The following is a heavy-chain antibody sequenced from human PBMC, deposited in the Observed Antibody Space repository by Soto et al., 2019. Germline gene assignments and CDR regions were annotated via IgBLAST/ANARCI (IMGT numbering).Heavy chain of an antibody. Sequence: QVQLQESGPELVKPSGTLSLTCAVSGGSISSSNWWSWVRQPPGKGLEWIGEIYHSGSTNYKPSLKSRVPISVDKSKNQFSLNLSSVTAADTAVYYCAIRTTVTTRLGYWGQGTLVTVSS. D-gene: IGHD4-17*01. CDR1: GGSISSSNW. J-gene: IGHJ4*02. CDR3: AIRTTVTTRLGY. V-gene: IGHV4-4*02. CDR2: IYHSGST.